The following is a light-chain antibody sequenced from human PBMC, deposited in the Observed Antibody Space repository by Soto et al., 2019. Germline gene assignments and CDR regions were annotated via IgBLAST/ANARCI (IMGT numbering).Light chain of an antibody. J-gene: IGKJ4*01. Sequence: EIVLTQSPGTLSLSRGERATLSCRAIQSVSSSYLAWYQQKPGQAPRLLIYGASSRATGIPDRFSGSGSGTDFTLTISRLEPEDFAVYNCQQYGSSPRTFGGGAKVDI. V-gene: IGKV3-20*01. CDR1: QSVSSSY. CDR3: QQYGSSPRT. CDR2: GAS.